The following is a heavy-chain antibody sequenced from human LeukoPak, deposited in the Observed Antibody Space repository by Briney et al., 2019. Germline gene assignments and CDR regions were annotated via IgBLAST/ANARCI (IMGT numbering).Heavy chain of an antibody. V-gene: IGHV1-18*01. Sequence: GASVKVSCKASGYTFTSYGISWVRQAPGQGLEWMGWISAYNGNTNYAQKIPGRLPMTTDTSTSTAYMALRSLRSDDTAVSSCARGTITMVRGVIMLSWFDPGGQGTLVTVSS. CDR1: GYTFTSYG. CDR2: ISAYNGNT. CDR3: ARGTITMVRGVIMLSWFDP. D-gene: IGHD3-10*01. J-gene: IGHJ5*02.